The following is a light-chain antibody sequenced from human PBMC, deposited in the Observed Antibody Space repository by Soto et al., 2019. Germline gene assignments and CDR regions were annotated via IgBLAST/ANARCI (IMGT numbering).Light chain of an antibody. CDR3: HSYDSSLSGYV. V-gene: IGLV1-40*01. Sequence: QSVLTQPPSVSGAPGQRVTISCTGSSSNIGAGYDVHWYQQLPGTAPKLLIYGNSNRPSGVPDRFSGSKSGTSASLAITGYEAEDEAAYYCHSYDSSLSGYVFGSGTKLTVL. CDR1: SSNIGAGYD. J-gene: IGLJ1*01. CDR2: GNS.